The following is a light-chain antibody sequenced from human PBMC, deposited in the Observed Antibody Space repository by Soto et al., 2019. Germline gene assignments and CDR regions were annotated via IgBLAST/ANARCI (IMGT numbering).Light chain of an antibody. CDR1: QDIGNY. Sequence: DIQMTQSPSSLSASVGDRVTIACQANQDIGNYLNWYQQKPGKAPRLLIYDASNLEIGVPSRFSGSGSGTDFTFTISNLQPEDIATYYCQQSYTTPFTFGPGTKVDIK. CDR2: DAS. CDR3: QQSYTTPFT. V-gene: IGKV1-33*01. J-gene: IGKJ3*01.